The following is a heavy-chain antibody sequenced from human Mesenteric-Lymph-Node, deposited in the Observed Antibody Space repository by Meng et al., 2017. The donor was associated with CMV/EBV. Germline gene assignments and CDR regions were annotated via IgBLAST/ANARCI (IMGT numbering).Heavy chain of an antibody. CDR3: AKDTSGTMVTGVDV. Sequence: GGSLRLSCAASGFTFDDYAMHWVRQAPGKGLEWVSLISWDGGSTYYADSVKGRFTISRDNSKNSLYLQMNSLRAEDTAVYYCAKDTSGTMVTGVDVWGQGTTVTVSS. CDR2: ISWDGGST. CDR1: GFTFDDYA. D-gene: IGHD4-17*01. V-gene: IGHV3-43D*03. J-gene: IGHJ6*02.